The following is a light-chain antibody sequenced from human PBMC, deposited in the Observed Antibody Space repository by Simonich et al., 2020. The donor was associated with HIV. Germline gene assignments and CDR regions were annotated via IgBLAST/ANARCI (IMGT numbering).Light chain of an antibody. CDR3: QQYNNWPPWT. CDR2: GAS. CDR1: QSVSSN. Sequence: EIVMTQSPATLSVSPGERATLSCGASQSVSSNLAWYQQKPDQAPRLLIYGASTRATGIPARFSGSGSGAEFTLTISSMQSEDFAVYYCQQYNNWPPWTFGQGTKVEIK. V-gene: IGKV3-15*01. J-gene: IGKJ1*01.